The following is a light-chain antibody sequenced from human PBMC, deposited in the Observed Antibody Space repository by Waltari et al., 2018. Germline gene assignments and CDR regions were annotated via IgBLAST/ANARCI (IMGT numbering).Light chain of an antibody. V-gene: IGLV1-44*01. CDR1: IPNIPTTT. CDR2: IND. J-gene: IGLJ2*01. CDR3: AVWDDSLNGPV. Sequence: QSVLTQPPSVSATPGQPVTTPSSGSIPNIPTTTVNWYQHLPGTAPKLLIYINDQRPSGVPDRFSASKSGTSASLAISGLQSEDEAYYYCAVWDDSLNGPVFGGGTKLTAL.